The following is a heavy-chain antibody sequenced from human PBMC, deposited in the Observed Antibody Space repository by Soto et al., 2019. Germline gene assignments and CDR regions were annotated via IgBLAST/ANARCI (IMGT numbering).Heavy chain of an antibody. J-gene: IGHJ6*03. V-gene: IGHV1-8*01. Sequence: ASVKVSCKASGYTFTSYDINWVRQATGQGLEWMGWMNTNSGSTGYAQKFQGRVTMTRKISISTAYMELSSLRSEDTAVYYCARPLDYIWGSYRYTESYYMDVWGKGTTVTVSS. CDR3: ARPLDYIWGSYRYTESYYMDV. D-gene: IGHD3-16*02. CDR2: MNTNSGST. CDR1: GYTFTSYD.